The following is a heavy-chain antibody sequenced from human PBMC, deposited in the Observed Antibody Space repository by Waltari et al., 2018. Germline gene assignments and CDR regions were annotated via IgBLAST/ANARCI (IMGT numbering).Heavy chain of an antibody. CDR2: ISSNGGSI. CDR1: GFNFAVYA. J-gene: IGHJ4*02. Sequence: EVQLVESGGGLVQPGRSLRLSCAASGFNFAVYAMHWVRQAPGKGLEWVSSISSNGGSIGYADSVRGRFTISRDNAKSSLYLEMNSLRGEYTALYYCAKGNSAWYADYWGQGTLVTVSS. D-gene: IGHD6-19*01. CDR3: AKGNSAWYADY. V-gene: IGHV3-9*01.